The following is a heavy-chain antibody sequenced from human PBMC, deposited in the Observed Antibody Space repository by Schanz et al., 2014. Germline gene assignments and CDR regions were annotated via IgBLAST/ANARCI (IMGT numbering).Heavy chain of an antibody. V-gene: IGHV3-23*01. D-gene: IGHD2-8*02. CDR2: IDAHDGRA. J-gene: IGHJ4*02. Sequence: EVQLLESGGGLVQPGGSLRLSCEASGFSFGNYGMSWVRQAPGEGLEWVSGIDAHDGRAYYADSAKGGCTISRDNSKRTLCVEMNSLRVEDTAVYYWSNTVCAGATQACGNWGRGTLVTVSS. CDR3: SNTVCAGATQACGN. CDR1: GFSFGNYG.